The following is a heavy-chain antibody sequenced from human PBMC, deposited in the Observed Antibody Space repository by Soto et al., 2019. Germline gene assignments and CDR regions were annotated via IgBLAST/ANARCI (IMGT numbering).Heavy chain of an antibody. CDR2: IIPMLGVT. J-gene: IGHJ6*02. Sequence: QVQLVQSGADVKKPGSSVKVSCKASGGTFDNCTITWVRQAPGQGLEWMGRIIPMLGVTNYAPKFQGRVTITADKFTSTASMALSGLRSEDTAVCYRAKGMRLEPFYYYFALDVWGQGTTLTVSS. D-gene: IGHD1-1*01. V-gene: IGHV1-69*02. CDR3: AKGMRLEPFYYYFALDV. CDR1: GGTFDNCT.